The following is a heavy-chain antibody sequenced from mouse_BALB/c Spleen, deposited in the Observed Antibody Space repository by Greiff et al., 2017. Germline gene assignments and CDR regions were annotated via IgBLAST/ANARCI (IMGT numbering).Heavy chain of an antibody. Sequence: DLVKPGASVKLSCKASGYTFTSYWINWIKQRPGQGLEWIGRISPGSGSTNYNEMFKGKATLTVDTSSSTAYIQLSSLSSEDSAVYFCARYYGSSYSLDYWGQGTTRTVSS. V-gene: IGHV1S41*01. CDR1: GYTFTSYW. CDR2: ISPGSGST. CDR3: ARYYGSSYSLDY. D-gene: IGHD1-1*01. J-gene: IGHJ2*01.